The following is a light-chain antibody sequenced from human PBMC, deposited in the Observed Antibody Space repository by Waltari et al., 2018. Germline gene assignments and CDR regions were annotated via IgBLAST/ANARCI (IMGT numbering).Light chain of an antibody. J-gene: IGKJ1*01. V-gene: IGKV3-20*01. Sequence: EIVLTQSPGTLSLSPGERATLSCRASQSVSSSYLAWYQPKAGQAPRLLMYAASSRATGIPDRFSGSGSGTDFTLTISRLEPEDFAVYYCQQYGSSPLTFGQGTKVEIK. CDR3: QQYGSSPLT. CDR1: QSVSSSY. CDR2: AAS.